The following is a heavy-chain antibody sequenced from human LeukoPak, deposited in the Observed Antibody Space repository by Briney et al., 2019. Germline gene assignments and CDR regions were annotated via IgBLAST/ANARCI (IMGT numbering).Heavy chain of an antibody. CDR2: ISSSGSTI. D-gene: IGHD1-26*01. Sequence: GGSLRLSCAASGFTFRNYNMHWVRQAPGKGLEWVSYISSSGSTIYYADSVKGRFTISRDNAKNSLYLQMNSLRAEDTAVYYCARGGELQYYYYYTDVWGKGTTVTISS. J-gene: IGHJ6*03. CDR3: ARGGELQYYYYYTDV. CDR1: GFTFRNYN. V-gene: IGHV3-48*04.